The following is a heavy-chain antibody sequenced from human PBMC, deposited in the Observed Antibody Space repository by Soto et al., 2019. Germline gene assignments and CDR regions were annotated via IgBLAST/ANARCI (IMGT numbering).Heavy chain of an antibody. J-gene: IGHJ4*02. V-gene: IGHV3-23*01. Sequence: EVQLLESGGGLVQPGGSLRLSCAASGFTFSSYAMSWVRQAPGKGLEWVSAISGNGGSTYYADSVKGRFTISRDNSKNTVYLQMNSLRAEDTAVYYCAKGSYSWYGGGDYWGQGTLVTVSS. CDR1: GFTFSSYA. CDR2: ISGNGGST. CDR3: AKGSYSWYGGGDY. D-gene: IGHD6-13*01.